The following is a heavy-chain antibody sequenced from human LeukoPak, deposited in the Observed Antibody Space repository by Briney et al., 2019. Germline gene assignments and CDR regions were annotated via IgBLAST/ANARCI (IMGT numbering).Heavy chain of an antibody. CDR3: ARVSAVAGRYPIDY. Sequence: WASVKVSCKASGYTFTSYGISWVRQAPGQGLEWMGWISAYNGNTNYAQKLQGRVTITTDTSTGTAYMELRSLRSDDTAVYYCARVSAVAGRYPIDYWGQGTLVTVSS. CDR2: ISAYNGNT. V-gene: IGHV1-18*01. D-gene: IGHD6-19*01. J-gene: IGHJ4*02. CDR1: GYTFTSYG.